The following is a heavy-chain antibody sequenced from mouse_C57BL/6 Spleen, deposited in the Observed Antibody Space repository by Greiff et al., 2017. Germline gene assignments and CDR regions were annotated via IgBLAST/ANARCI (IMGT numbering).Heavy chain of an antibody. CDR3: ASLDGYYPYWYFDV. Sequence: EVKLQESGGGLVKPGGSLKLSCAASGFTFSSYAMSWVRQTPEKRLEWVATISDGGSYTYYPDNVKGRFTISRDNAKNNLYLQMSHLKSEDTAMYYCASLDGYYPYWYFDVWGTGTTVTVSS. CDR1: GFTFSSYA. CDR2: ISDGGSYT. J-gene: IGHJ1*03. V-gene: IGHV5-4*03. D-gene: IGHD2-3*01.